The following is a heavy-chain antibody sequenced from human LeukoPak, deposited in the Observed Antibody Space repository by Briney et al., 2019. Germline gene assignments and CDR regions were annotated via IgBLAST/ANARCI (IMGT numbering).Heavy chain of an antibody. CDR2: ISTSGSTK. CDR3: ASQKGRIAVAVDY. CDR1: GFTFSSYE. J-gene: IGHJ4*02. V-gene: IGHV3-48*03. D-gene: IGHD6-19*01. Sequence: GGSLRLSCAASGFTFSSYEMNWVRQAPGKGLEWVSYISTSGSTKYYADSVRGRFTISRDNARNSLYLEMNSLRAEDTAGYYCASQKGRIAVAVDYWGQGTLVTVS.